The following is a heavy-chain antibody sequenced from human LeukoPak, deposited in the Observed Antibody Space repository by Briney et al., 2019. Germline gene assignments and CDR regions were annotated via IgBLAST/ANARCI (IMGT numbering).Heavy chain of an antibody. CDR1: GGSISSSSYY. J-gene: IGHJ4*02. CDR3: ATGIAVAGMSFDY. V-gene: IGHV4-39*07. D-gene: IGHD6-19*01. CDR2: IYDSGST. Sequence: PSETLSLTCTVSGGSISSSSYYWGWIRQPPGKGLEWIGSIYDSGSTYYNPSLKSRVTISVDTSKNQFSLKLSSVTAADTAVYYCATGIAVAGMSFDYWGQGTLVTVSS.